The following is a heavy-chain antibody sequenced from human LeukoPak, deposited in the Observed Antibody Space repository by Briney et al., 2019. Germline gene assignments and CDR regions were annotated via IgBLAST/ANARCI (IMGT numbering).Heavy chain of an antibody. CDR2: LYPGNSET. J-gene: IGHJ4*02. CDR3: VGSTGFPYYFDY. CDR1: GYSFSGYW. V-gene: IGHV5-51*01. Sequence: ESLKISCKASGYSFSGYWIGWVRQMPGKGLEWMAILYPGNSETRYSPSFQGQVTVSADESISTAYLQWSSLKASDTAMYYCVGSTGFPYYFDYWGQGTLVTVSS. D-gene: IGHD3-9*01.